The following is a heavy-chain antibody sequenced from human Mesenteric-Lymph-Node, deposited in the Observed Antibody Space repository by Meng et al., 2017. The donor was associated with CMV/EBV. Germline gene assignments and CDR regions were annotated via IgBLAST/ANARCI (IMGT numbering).Heavy chain of an antibody. V-gene: IGHV3-30*04. CDR3: AKVSSGYDWFDP. D-gene: IGHD5-12*01. J-gene: IGHJ5*02. CDR2: TPYDGSNT. CDR1: GFSFSSHA. Sequence: GESLKISCAASGFSFSSHAMHWVRQAPGKGLEWVAGTPYDGSNTYYADSVRGRFTISRDNSKNTLYLQMSSLRAEDTAIYYCAKVSSGYDWFDPWGQGALVTVSS.